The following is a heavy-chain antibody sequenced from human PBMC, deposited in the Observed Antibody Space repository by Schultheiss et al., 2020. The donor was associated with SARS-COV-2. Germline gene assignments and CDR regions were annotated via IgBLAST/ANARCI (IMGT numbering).Heavy chain of an antibody. V-gene: IGHV3-30*18. J-gene: IGHJ4*02. CDR1: GFTFSSYG. D-gene: IGHD1-26*01. Sequence: GGSLRLSCAASGFTFSSYGMHWVRQAPGKGLEWVAVISYDGSNKYYADSVKGRFTISRDNSKNTLYLQMNSLRAEDTAVYYCAKGGHSLVGAIDYWGQGTLVTVSS. CDR2: ISYDGSNK. CDR3: AKGGHSLVGAIDY.